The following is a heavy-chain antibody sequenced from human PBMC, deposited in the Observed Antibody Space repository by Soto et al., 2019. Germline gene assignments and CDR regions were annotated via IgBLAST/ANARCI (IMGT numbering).Heavy chain of an antibody. CDR2: IIPIFGTA. Sequence: SVKVSCKASGGTFSSYAISWVRQAPGQGLEWMGGIIPIFGTANYAQKFQGRVTITADESTSTAYMELSSLRSEDTAVYYCARDSSGYPTLYYYYGMHVWGQGTTVTVSS. V-gene: IGHV1-69*13. J-gene: IGHJ6*02. D-gene: IGHD3-22*01. CDR1: GGTFSSYA. CDR3: ARDSSGYPTLYYYYGMHV.